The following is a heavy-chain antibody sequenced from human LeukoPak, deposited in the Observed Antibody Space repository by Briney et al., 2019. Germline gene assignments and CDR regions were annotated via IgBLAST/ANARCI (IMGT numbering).Heavy chain of an antibody. CDR3: ARDPPLITTVTTRHAFDI. D-gene: IGHD4-17*01. CDR1: GYSFTDYY. J-gene: IGHJ3*02. V-gene: IGHV1-2*02. Sequence: ASVKVSCKASGYSFTDYYMHWVRQAPGQGLEWMGWINPSSGGTNYAQKFQGRVTMTRDTSINTAYMELSRLRSDDTAVYYCARDPPLITTVTTRHAFDIWGQGTMVTVSS. CDR2: INPSSGGT.